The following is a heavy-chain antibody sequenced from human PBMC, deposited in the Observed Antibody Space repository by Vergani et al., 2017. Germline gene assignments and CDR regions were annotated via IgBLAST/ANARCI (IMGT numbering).Heavy chain of an antibody. Sequence: EVQLVESGGGLVQPGGSLRLSCAASGFTFSSYWMSWVRQAPGKGLEWVANIKQDGSEQYYVDSVKGRFTISRDNAKNSLYLQMNSLRAEDTAVYYCARPYDILTGYYVYWGQGTLVTVSS. J-gene: IGHJ4*02. CDR2: IKQDGSEQ. CDR1: GFTFSSYW. D-gene: IGHD3-9*01. V-gene: IGHV3-7*01. CDR3: ARPYDILTGYYVY.